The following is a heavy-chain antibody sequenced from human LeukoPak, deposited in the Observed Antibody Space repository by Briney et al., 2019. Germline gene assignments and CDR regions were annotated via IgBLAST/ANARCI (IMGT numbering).Heavy chain of an antibody. D-gene: IGHD3-10*01. CDR3: ARDQGCGSGAFDY. V-gene: IGHV1-69*05. CDR1: GGTFSSYA. CDR2: IIPIFGTA. J-gene: IGHJ4*02. Sequence: GAPVKVSCKASGGTFSSYAISWVRQAPGQGLEWMGGIIPIFGTANYAQKFQGRVTITTDESTSTAYMELSSLRSEDTAVYYCARDQGCGSGAFDYWGQGTLVTVSS.